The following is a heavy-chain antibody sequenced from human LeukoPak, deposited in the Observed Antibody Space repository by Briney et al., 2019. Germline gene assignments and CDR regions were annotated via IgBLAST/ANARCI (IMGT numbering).Heavy chain of an antibody. Sequence: PGGSLRLSCAASGFTVSSNYMSWVRQAPGKGLEWVSVIYSGGSTYYADSVKGRFTISRDNSKNTLYLQMNSLRAEDTAVYYCARDRGGSSSWYYFDYWGQGTLVTVSS. CDR1: GFTVSSNY. D-gene: IGHD6-13*01. V-gene: IGHV3-66*01. CDR3: ARDRGGSSSWYYFDY. CDR2: IYSGGST. J-gene: IGHJ4*02.